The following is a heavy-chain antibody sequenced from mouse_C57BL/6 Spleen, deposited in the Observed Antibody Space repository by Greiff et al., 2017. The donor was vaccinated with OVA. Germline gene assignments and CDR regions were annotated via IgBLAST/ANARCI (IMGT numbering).Heavy chain of an antibody. CDR3: AHYYGSVWFAY. V-gene: IGHV1-82*01. J-gene: IGHJ3*01. Sequence: QVQLQQSGPELVKPGASVKISCKASGYAFSSSWMNWVKQRPGKGLEWIGRIYPGDGDTNYNGKFKGKATLTADKSSSTAYMQLSSLTSEDSAVYFCAHYYGSVWFAYWGQGTLVTVSA. CDR2: IYPGDGDT. CDR1: GYAFSSSW. D-gene: IGHD1-1*01.